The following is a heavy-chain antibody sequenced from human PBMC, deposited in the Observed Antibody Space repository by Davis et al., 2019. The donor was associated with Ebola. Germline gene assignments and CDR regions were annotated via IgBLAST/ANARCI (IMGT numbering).Heavy chain of an antibody. J-gene: IGHJ4*02. Sequence: PGGSLRLSCAASGFTFSNAWMSWVRQAPGKGLEWFGRIKSKTDGGTTDYAAPVKGRFTISRDDSKNTLYLQMNSLKTEDTAVYYCSTEIRAVVYSDYWGQGTLVTVSS. V-gene: IGHV3-15*01. CDR2: IKSKTDGGTT. CDR3: STEIRAVVYSDY. CDR1: GFTFSNAW. D-gene: IGHD4-23*01.